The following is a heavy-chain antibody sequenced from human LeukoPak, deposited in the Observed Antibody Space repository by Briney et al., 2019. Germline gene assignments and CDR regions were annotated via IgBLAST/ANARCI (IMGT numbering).Heavy chain of an antibody. V-gene: IGHV3-23*01. CDR2: ISGSGGST. D-gene: IGHD3-16*02. J-gene: IGHJ4*02. Sequence: GGSLRLSCAASGFTFSSYGMSWVRQAPGKGLEWVSAISGSGGSTYYADSVKGRFTISRDNSKNTLYLQMNSLRAEDTAVYDCAKENDHVDRYRLVGGVIGPLRYFDYWGQGTLVTVSS. CDR1: GFTFSSYG. CDR3: AKENDHVDRYRLVGGVIGPLRYFDY.